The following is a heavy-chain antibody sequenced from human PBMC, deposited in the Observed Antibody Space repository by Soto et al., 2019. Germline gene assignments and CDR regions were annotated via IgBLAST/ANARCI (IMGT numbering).Heavy chain of an antibody. CDR1: EFTFTYAW. J-gene: IGHJ1*01. D-gene: IGHD3-16*02. Sequence: GGSLRLSCAASEFTFTYAWISWGRQAPGKGLEWVGRIKSKTDGGTTDYAAPVKGRFTISRDESQNTLYLQMNSLKTEDTAVYYCTSLYYGHWGQGTLVTVSS. V-gene: IGHV3-15*01. CDR3: TSLYYGH. CDR2: IKSKTDGGTT.